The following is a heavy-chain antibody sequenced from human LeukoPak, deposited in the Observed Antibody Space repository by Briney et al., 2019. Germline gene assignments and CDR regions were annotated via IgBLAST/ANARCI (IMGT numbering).Heavy chain of an antibody. J-gene: IGHJ4*02. Sequence: SETLSLTCTVSGGSISSYYWSWIRQPPGKGLEWIGYICYSGTTNYNPSLKSRVTILVDTSKNQFSLNLSSVTAADTAVYYCARRGTAAAGYDYWGQGTLVTVSS. V-gene: IGHV4-59*08. CDR3: ARRGTAAAGYDY. D-gene: IGHD6-13*01. CDR2: ICYSGTT. CDR1: GGSISSYY.